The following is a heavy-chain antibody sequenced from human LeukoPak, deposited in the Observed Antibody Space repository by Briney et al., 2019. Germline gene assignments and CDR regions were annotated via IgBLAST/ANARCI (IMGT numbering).Heavy chain of an antibody. Sequence: SETLSLTCTVSGGSISSSDYYWGWFRQPPGRGLEWIGASHFSGSSYYNASLQSRATVSVDTSKNQFSLKVTSVTAADTAVYHCARRRKDLNWSDPWGQGTLVTVSS. CDR1: GGSISSSDYY. V-gene: IGHV4-39*01. CDR2: SHFSGSS. CDR3: ARRRKDLNWSDP. J-gene: IGHJ5*02.